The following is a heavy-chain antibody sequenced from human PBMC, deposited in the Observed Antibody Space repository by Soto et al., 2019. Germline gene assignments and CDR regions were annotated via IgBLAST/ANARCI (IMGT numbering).Heavy chain of an antibody. CDR1: GGTFSSYA. J-gene: IGHJ4*02. Sequence: QVQLVQSGAEVKKPGSSVKVSCKASGGTFSSYAISWVRQAPGQGLEWMGGIIPIFGTANYAQKLQGRVTNTTDESRGTDKIELSSVRSENTAVYYCARGEAELATPNSVCWGQGTLVTVSS. CDR3: ARGEAELATPNSVC. D-gene: IGHD5-12*01. CDR2: IIPIFGTA. V-gene: IGHV1-69*05.